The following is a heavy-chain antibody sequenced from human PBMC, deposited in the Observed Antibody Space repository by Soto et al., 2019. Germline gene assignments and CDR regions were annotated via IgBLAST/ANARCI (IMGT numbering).Heavy chain of an antibody. CDR2: ISYDGTNK. D-gene: IGHD7-27*01. V-gene: IGHV3-30-3*01. Sequence: GGSLSRSCAASGFSFSISPMHWVRQAPGKGPEWVALISYDGTNKFYADSVKGRFTISRDNSKSTLYLQVDSLRPEDAAVYYCARDPKTSGGQNWAFNYFDSWGQGTLVTVSS. CDR1: GFSFSISP. CDR3: ARDPKTSGGQNWAFNYFDS. J-gene: IGHJ4*02.